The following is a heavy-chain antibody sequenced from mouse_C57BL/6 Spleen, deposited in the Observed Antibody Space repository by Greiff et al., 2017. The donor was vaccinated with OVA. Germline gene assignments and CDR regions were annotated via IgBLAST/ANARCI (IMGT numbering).Heavy chain of an antibody. Sequence: VKLQESGPGLVAPSQRLSITCTVSGFSLTSYAISWVRQPPGKGLEWLGVIWTGGGTNYNSALKSRLSISKDNSKSQVFLKMNSLQTDDTARYYCARKALDGSLYWYFDVWGTGTTVTVSS. J-gene: IGHJ1*03. V-gene: IGHV2-9-1*01. CDR1: GFSLTSYA. CDR3: ARKALDGSLYWYFDV. D-gene: IGHD2-3*01. CDR2: IWTGGGT.